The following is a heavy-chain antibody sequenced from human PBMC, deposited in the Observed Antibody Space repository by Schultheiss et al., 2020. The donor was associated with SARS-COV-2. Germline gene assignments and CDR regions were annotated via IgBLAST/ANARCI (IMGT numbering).Heavy chain of an antibody. CDR2: IYHSGSF. Sequence: SETLSLTFNVSASSISGYYWAWIRQPPGKGLEWIGSIYHSGSFYYNPSLKSRVTISVDTSKNQFSLKLSSVTAADTAVYYCARDTRAYCSGGSCNWFDPWGQGTLVTVSS. D-gene: IGHD2-15*01. CDR3: ARDTRAYCSGGSCNWFDP. J-gene: IGHJ5*02. CDR1: ASSISGYY. V-gene: IGHV4-38-2*02.